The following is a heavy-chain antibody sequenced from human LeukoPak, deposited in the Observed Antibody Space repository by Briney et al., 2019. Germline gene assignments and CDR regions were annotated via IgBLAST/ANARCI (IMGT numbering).Heavy chain of an antibody. CDR3: ARVPLAYGDYPFDY. D-gene: IGHD4-17*01. V-gene: IGHV4-34*01. J-gene: IGHJ4*02. CDR1: GGSFSGYY. CDR2: INHSGST. Sequence: SETLSLTCAVYGGSFSGYYWSWIRQPPGKGLEWIGEINHSGSTNYNPSLKSRVTISVDTSKNQFSLKLSSVTAADTAVYYCARVPLAYGDYPFDYWGQGTLVTVSS.